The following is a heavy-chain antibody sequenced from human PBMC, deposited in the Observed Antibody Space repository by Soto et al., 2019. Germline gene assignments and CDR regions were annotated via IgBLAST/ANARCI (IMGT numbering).Heavy chain of an antibody. J-gene: IGHJ4*02. V-gene: IGHV4-30-4*01. D-gene: IGHD3-22*01. CDR2: IYYSGST. CDR1: GGSISSGDYY. CDR3: ARDLGAQDSSGYYLAY. Sequence: PSETLSLTCTVSGGSISSGDYYWSWIRQPPGKGLEWIGYIYYSGSTYYNPSLKSRVTISVDTSKNQFSLKLSSVTAADTAVYYCARDLGAQDSSGYYLAYWGQGTLVTV.